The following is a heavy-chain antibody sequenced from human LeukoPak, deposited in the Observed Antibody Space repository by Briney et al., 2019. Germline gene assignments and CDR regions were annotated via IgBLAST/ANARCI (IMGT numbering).Heavy chain of an antibody. J-gene: IGHJ6*03. CDR1: GYSFTSYW. Sequence: GESLKISCKGSGYSFTSYWIGWVRQMPGKGLEWMGIIYPGDSDTRYSPSFQGQVTISADKSISTAYLQWSSLKASDTAMYYCARHETGRVGAAHYYYYMDVWGKGTTVTVSS. V-gene: IGHV5-51*01. D-gene: IGHD1-26*01. CDR2: IYPGDSDT. CDR3: ARHETGRVGAAHYYYYMDV.